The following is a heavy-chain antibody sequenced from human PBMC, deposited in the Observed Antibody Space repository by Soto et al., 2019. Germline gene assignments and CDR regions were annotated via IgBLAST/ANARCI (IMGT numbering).Heavy chain of an antibody. CDR3: ARDLREFGYCSGGSCGG. Sequence: EVQLVESGGGLVKPGGSLRLSCAASGFTFSSYSMNWVRQAPGKGLEWVSSISSSSSYIYYADSVKGRFTISRDNAKNSLYLQMNSLRAEDTAVYYCARDLREFGYCSGGSCGGGGQGTLVTVSS. V-gene: IGHV3-21*01. D-gene: IGHD2-15*01. CDR1: GFTFSSYS. CDR2: ISSSSSYI. J-gene: IGHJ4*02.